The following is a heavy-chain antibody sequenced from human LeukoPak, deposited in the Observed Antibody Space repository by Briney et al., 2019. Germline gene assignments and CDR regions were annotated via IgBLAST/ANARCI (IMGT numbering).Heavy chain of an antibody. J-gene: IGHJ4*02. CDR1: GFTFSSYE. V-gene: IGHV3-48*03. CDR2: ISSSGSTI. CDR3: AREGIAARLYPFDY. Sequence: GGSLRLSCAASGFTFSSYEMNWVRQAPGKGLEWVSYISSSGSTIYYADSVKGRFTISRDNAKNSLYLQMNSLRAEDTAVYYCAREGIAARLYPFDYWGQGTLVTVSS. D-gene: IGHD6-6*01.